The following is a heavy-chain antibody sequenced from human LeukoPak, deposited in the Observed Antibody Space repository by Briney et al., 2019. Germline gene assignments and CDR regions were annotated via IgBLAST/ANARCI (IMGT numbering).Heavy chain of an antibody. CDR2: INDSGST. Sequence: SETLSLTCAVYGGSLSGYYWSWIRQSPGKGLEWIGEINDSGSTNYNPSLKSRVTISVDTSKNQFSLTLTSVTAADTAVYYCARSGGTWSYNYWGQGTLVTVSS. J-gene: IGHJ4*02. V-gene: IGHV4-34*01. D-gene: IGHD1-26*01. CDR1: GGSLSGYY. CDR3: ARSGGTWSYNY.